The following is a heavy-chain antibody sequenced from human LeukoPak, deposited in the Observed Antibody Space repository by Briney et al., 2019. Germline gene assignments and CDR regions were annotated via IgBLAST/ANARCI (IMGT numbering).Heavy chain of an antibody. Sequence: GGSLRLSCAASGFTFRSHNRNWVRQAPGKGLEWIATISSTSSFMYHADSVQGRFTISRDNAKNSLFLQMNSLTAEDTAVYYCARDRRGYCTSTSCSGGTDYWGQGTLVAVSS. D-gene: IGHD2-2*01. CDR1: GFTFRSHN. V-gene: IGHV3-21*06. CDR2: ISSTSSFM. CDR3: ARDRRGYCTSTSCSGGTDY. J-gene: IGHJ4*02.